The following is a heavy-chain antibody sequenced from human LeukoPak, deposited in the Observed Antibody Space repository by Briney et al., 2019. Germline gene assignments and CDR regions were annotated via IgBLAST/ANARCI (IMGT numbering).Heavy chain of an antibody. CDR2: ISYDGSNK. CDR3: ARDRVLSSSSLYYFDY. D-gene: IGHD6-6*01. Sequence: GGSLRLSCAASRFTFSSYAMHWVRQAPGKGLEWVAVISYDGSNKYYADSVKGRFTISRDNSKNTLYLQMNSLRAEDTAVYYCARDRVLSSSSLYYFDYWGQGTLVTVSS. CDR1: RFTFSSYA. J-gene: IGHJ4*02. V-gene: IGHV3-30-3*01.